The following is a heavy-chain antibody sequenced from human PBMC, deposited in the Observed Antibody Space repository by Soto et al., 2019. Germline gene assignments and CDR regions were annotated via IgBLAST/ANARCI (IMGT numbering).Heavy chain of an antibody. CDR1: GGSFSGYY. J-gene: IGHJ4*02. D-gene: IGHD1-7*01. Sequence: SETLSLTCAVYGGSFSGYYWSWIRQPPGKGLEWIGEINHSGSTNYNPSLKSRVTISVDTSKNQFSLRLSSVTAADTAVYYCARRPTGTTSRYFDYWGQGTLVTVSS. CDR2: INHSGST. V-gene: IGHV4-34*01. CDR3: ARRPTGTTSRYFDY.